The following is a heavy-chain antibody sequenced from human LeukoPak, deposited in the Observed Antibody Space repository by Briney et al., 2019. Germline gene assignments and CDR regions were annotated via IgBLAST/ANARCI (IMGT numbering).Heavy chain of an antibody. J-gene: IGHJ4*02. Sequence: GGSLRLSCAASGLTFSIYAMSWVRQAPGKGLEWVGFIRTKAYGGTTEYAASVKGRFTISRDGSKSIAYLQMNSLKTEDTAVYYCTRTYYDSSGYLFDYWGQGTLVTVSS. CDR2: IRTKAYGGTT. CDR3: TRTYYDSSGYLFDY. V-gene: IGHV3-49*04. D-gene: IGHD3-22*01. CDR1: GLTFSIYA.